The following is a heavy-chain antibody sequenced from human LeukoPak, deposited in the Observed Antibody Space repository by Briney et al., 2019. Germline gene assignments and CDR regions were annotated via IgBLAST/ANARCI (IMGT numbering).Heavy chain of an antibody. CDR1: GGSFSGYY. D-gene: IGHD6-13*01. CDR2: INHSGST. CDR3: ARATYSSSSFDY. V-gene: IGHV4-34*01. J-gene: IGHJ4*02. Sequence: PSETLSLTCAVSGGSFSGYYWSWIRQPPGKGLEWIGEINHSGSTNYNPSLKSRVTISVDTSKNQFSLKLSSVTAADTAVYYCARATYSSSSFDYWGQGTLVTVSS.